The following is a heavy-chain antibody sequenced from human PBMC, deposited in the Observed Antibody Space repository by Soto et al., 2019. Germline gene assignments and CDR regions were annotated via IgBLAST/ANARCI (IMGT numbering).Heavy chain of an antibody. J-gene: IGHJ3*02. D-gene: IGHD3-3*01. CDR3: ARDDAYYDFWSGYFLALDI. V-gene: IGHV3-7*05. Sequence: GGSLRLSGVAPGFPFSGYWMSWVRQAPGKGREWVANINQDGSEKYYVDSVTGRFTISRDNAQNSLYLQMYSLRAEDTAVYYCARDDAYYDFWSGYFLALDIWGQGTLVTGSS. CDR2: INQDGSEK. CDR1: GFPFSGYW.